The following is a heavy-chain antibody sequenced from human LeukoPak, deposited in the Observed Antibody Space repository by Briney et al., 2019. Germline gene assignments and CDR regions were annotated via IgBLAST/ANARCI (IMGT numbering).Heavy chain of an antibody. Sequence: PGGSLRLSCAAPGFMFHDYAIHWVRQAPGKGLEWVSLISGDGGSTFYADSVKGRFTISRDNSKNSLYLQMNSQRSDDTALYYCARESESSGWYDYWGQGTLVTVSS. CDR3: ARESESSGWYDY. CDR1: GFMFHDYA. J-gene: IGHJ4*02. V-gene: IGHV3-43*02. CDR2: ISGDGGST. D-gene: IGHD6-19*01.